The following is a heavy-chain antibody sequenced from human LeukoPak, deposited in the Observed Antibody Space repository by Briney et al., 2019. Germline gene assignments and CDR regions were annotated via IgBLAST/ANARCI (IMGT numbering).Heavy chain of an antibody. CDR3: AKDKSPISDNFGWKFFQH. J-gene: IGHJ1*01. CDR2: IYSGGST. V-gene: IGHV3-53*01. D-gene: IGHD1-1*01. CDR1: GFTVSSNY. Sequence: GGSLRLSCAASGFTVSSNYMSWVRQAPGKGLEWVSVIYSGGSTYYADSVKGRFTISRDNSKNTLYLQMNSLRAEDTAVYYCAKDKSPISDNFGWKFFQHWGQGTLLTVSS.